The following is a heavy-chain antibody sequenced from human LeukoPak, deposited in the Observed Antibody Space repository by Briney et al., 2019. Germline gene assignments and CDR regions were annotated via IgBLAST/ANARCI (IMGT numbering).Heavy chain of an antibody. V-gene: IGHV4-34*01. CDR3: ASLDYDILTGQHPSDY. J-gene: IGHJ4*02. D-gene: IGHD3-9*01. Sequence: PSETLSLTCAVYGGSFSGYYWSWIRQPPGKGLEWIGEINHSGSTNYNPSLKSRVTISVDTSKNQFSLKLSSVTAADTAVYYCASLDYDILTGQHPSDYWGQGTLVTVSS. CDR2: INHSGST. CDR1: GGSFSGYY.